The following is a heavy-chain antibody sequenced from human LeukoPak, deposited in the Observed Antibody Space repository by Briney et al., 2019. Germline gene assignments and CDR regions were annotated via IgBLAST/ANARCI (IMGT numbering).Heavy chain of an antibody. V-gene: IGHV4-30-4*08. CDR1: GGSLSSGDYY. Sequence: SETLSLTCTVSGGSLSSGDYYWSWIRQPPGKGLEWIGYIYYSGSTYYNPSLKSRVTISVDTSKNQFSLKLSSVTAADTAVYYCARGNWNYREFDYWGQGTLVTVSS. CDR3: ARGNWNYREFDY. J-gene: IGHJ4*02. D-gene: IGHD1-7*01. CDR2: IYYSGST.